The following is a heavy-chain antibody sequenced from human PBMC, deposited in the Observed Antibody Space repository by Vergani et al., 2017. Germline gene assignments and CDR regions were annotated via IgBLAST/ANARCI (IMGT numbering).Heavy chain of an antibody. V-gene: IGHV3-30*02. D-gene: IGHD3-22*01. CDR1: GFTFDDYT. CDR2: IRYDGTKR. J-gene: IGHJ1*01. Sequence: VELLESGGGLAQPGGSLRVSCSASGFTFDDYTMHWVRQAPGKGLEWVAFIRYDGTKRFYGDSVKGRFTISRDNSQTTVFLQMNSLRADDSAVYYCTKAGQYDSDNFHDSWGQGALVTVAS. CDR3: TKAGQYDSDNFHDS.